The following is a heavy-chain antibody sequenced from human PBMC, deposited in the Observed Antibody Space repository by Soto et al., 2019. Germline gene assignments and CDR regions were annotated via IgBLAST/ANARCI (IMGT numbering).Heavy chain of an antibody. V-gene: IGHV3-15*01. CDR3: VIDDAARGFGELDY. CDR1: GFSFSSYE. D-gene: IGHD3-10*01. Sequence: PGGSLRLSCAASGFSFSSYEMNWVRQAPGKGLEWVALIKSKTSGETRAYAAPVKGRFTISRDDPENTVFLQMDSLKTEDTAVYYCVIDDAARGFGELDYWGRGTLVTVSS. CDR2: IKSKTSGETR. J-gene: IGHJ4*02.